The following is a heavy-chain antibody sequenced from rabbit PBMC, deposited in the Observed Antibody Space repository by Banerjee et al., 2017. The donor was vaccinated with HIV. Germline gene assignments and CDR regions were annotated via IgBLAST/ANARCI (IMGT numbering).Heavy chain of an antibody. D-gene: IGHD4-1*01. Sequence: QEQLEESGGDLVKPEGSLTLTCTASGFSFSNGYVMCWVRQAPGKGLEWIACIYSSNGDKGYASWVNGRFTISRSTSLNTVDLKMTSLTVADTATYFCARDLAGVIGWNFGLWGQGTLVTVS. CDR3: ARDLAGVIGWNFGL. V-gene: IGHV1S43*01. J-gene: IGHJ6*01. CDR2: IYSSNGDK. CDR1: GFSFSNGYV.